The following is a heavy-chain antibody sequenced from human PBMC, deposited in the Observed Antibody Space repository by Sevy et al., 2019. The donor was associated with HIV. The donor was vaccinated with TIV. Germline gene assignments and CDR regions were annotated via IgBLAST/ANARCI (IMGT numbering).Heavy chain of an antibody. D-gene: IGHD2-2*01. Sequence: TLSLTCAVHDGSFSGYYWNWIRQLPGKGLEWIGEINESGITYYNPSLKSRVTISVDTSKKKSSLKLNSVTAVDSAVYFCARSPPVVVVPGAPSGFDPWGQGTLVTVSS. V-gene: IGHV4-34*01. J-gene: IGHJ5*02. CDR3: ARSPPVVVVPGAPSGFDP. CDR1: DGSFSGYY. CDR2: INESGIT.